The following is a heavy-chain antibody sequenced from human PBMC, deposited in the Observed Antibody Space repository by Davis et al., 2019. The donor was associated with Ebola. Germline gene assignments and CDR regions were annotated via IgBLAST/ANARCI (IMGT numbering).Heavy chain of an antibody. CDR3: AREGQYYDSSGYLDY. Sequence: ASVQVSCKASGYTLTSYYMHWVRQAPGQGLEGMGIINPSGGRTRYAQKFQGRVTMTRDTSTSTVYMELSSLRSEDTAVYYCAREGQYYDSSGYLDYWGQGTLVTVSS. J-gene: IGHJ4*02. CDR1: GYTLTSYY. CDR2: INPSGGRT. D-gene: IGHD3-22*01. V-gene: IGHV1-46*01.